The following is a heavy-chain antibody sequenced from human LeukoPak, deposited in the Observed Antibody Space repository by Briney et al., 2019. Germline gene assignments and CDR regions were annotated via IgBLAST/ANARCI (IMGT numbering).Heavy chain of an antibody. J-gene: IGHJ3*01. Sequence: GVSLRLSCAASGITFSHHGMDWVRQAPGKGLEWVAGIQYDGSIKFYLDSVKGRFTISRDNSKNTLDLQMNSLRFEDTAVYFCVQGGQYTRAYSDAFGLWGQGTMVTVSS. CDR3: VQGGQYTRAYSDAFGL. V-gene: IGHV3-30*03. CDR2: IQYDGSIK. CDR1: GITFSHHG. D-gene: IGHD2-21*01.